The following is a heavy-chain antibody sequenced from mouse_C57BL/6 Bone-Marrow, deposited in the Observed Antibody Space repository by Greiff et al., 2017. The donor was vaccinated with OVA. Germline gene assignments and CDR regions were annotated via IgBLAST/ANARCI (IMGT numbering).Heavy chain of an antibody. CDR1: GYTFTSYW. Sequence: QVQLQQPGAELVKPGASVKMSCKASGYTFTSYWITWVKQRPGQGLEWIGDIYPGSGSTNYNEKFKSKATLTVDTSSSTAYMQLSSLTSEDSAVYYCARAYLIYDVMDYWGQGTSVTVSS. CDR3: ARAYLIYDVMDY. D-gene: IGHD2-3*01. V-gene: IGHV1-55*01. J-gene: IGHJ4*01. CDR2: IYPGSGST.